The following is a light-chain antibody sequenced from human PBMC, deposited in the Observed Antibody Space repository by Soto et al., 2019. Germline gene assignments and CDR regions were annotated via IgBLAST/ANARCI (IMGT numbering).Light chain of an antibody. CDR3: QHYDYLPL. CDR2: GAS. J-gene: IGKJ3*01. V-gene: IGKV1-33*01. Sequence: DIQLTQSPSSLSASVGDRVTLACQASQDIGNFLNWYQHKPGKAPKLVIYGASNLEAGVPSRFSGSGSGTDFTFTISSLQPEDVATYYCQHYDYLPLFGPGTKVDIK. CDR1: QDIGNF.